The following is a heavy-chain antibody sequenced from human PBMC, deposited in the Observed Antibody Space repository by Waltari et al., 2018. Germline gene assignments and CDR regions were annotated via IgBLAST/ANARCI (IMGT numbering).Heavy chain of an antibody. D-gene: IGHD6-25*01. CDR3: ARDPSIGRPPNWFDP. Sequence: QVQLVQSGAEVKKPGSSVKVSCKASGGTFSSYAISWVRQAPGQGLEWMGGIIPILGIANYAQKFQGRVTMTADESTSTAYMELSSLRSEDTAVYYCARDPSIGRPPNWFDPWGQGTLVTVSS. CDR1: GGTFSSYA. J-gene: IGHJ5*02. V-gene: IGHV1-69*04. CDR2: IIPILGIA.